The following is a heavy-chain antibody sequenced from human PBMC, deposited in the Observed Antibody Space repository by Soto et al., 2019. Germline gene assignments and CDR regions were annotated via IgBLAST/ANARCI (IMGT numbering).Heavy chain of an antibody. D-gene: IGHD3-22*01. CDR1: GGSISSYY. Sequence: SETLSLTCTVSGGSISSYYWSWIRQPPGKGLEWIGYIYYSGSTNYNPSLKSRVTISVDTSKNQFSLKLSSVTAADTAVYYCARANRYYYDSSGFYWLGQNWFDTWGQGTLVTVSS. CDR3: ARANRYYYDSSGFYWLGQNWFDT. CDR2: IYYSGST. V-gene: IGHV4-59*01. J-gene: IGHJ5*02.